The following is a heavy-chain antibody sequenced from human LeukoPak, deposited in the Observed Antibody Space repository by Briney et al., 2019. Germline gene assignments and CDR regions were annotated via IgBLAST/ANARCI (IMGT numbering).Heavy chain of an antibody. V-gene: IGHV1-8*03. D-gene: IGHD2-2*03. CDR2: MSPNSGNT. Sequence: ASVKVSCKSSGYTFTTYGINWVRQASGQGLEWMGWMSPNSGNTGYAQKFQGRVTITRNTSISTVYMELSDLRSEDTAVYYCARMDKEGDASRVDWFDPWGQGTLVTVSP. J-gene: IGHJ5*02. CDR3: ARMDKEGDASRVDWFDP. CDR1: GYTFTTYG.